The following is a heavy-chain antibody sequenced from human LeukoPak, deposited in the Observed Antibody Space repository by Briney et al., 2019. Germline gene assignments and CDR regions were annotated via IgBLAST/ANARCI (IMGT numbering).Heavy chain of an antibody. Sequence: SETLSLTCAVYGGSFSGYYWSWIRQPPGKGLEWIGEINHSGGTNYNPSLKSRVTISVDTSKNQFSLKLSSVTAADTAVDYCARSEYSSSYDPWGQGTLVTVSS. J-gene: IGHJ5*02. CDR3: ARSEYSSSYDP. V-gene: IGHV4-34*01. CDR1: GGSFSGYY. CDR2: INHSGGT. D-gene: IGHD6-6*01.